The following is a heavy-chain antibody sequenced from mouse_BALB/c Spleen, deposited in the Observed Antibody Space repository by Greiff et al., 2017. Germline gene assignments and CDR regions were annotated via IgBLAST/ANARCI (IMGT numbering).Heavy chain of an antibody. V-gene: IGHV1-69*01. Sequence: QVQLQQSGAELVMPGASVKMSCKASGYTFTDYWMHWVKQRPGQGLEWIGAIDTSDSYTSYNQKFKGKATLTVDESSSTDYMQLSSLTSEDSAVYYCVSYYGSSYDYWGQGTTLTVSS. D-gene: IGHD1-1*01. J-gene: IGHJ2*01. CDR2: IDTSDSYT. CDR1: GYTFTDYW. CDR3: VSYYGSSYDY.